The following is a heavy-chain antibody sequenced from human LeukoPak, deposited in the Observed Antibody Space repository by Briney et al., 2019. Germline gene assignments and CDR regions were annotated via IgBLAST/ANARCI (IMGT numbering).Heavy chain of an antibody. CDR2: ISYDGSNK. V-gene: IGHV3-30*03. J-gene: IGHJ2*01. D-gene: IGHD2-15*01. CDR1: GFTFSSYG. Sequence: PGRSLRLSCAASGFTFSSYGMHWVRQAPGKGLEWVAVISYDGSNKYYADSVKGRFTISRDNSKNTLYLQMNSLRAEDTAVYYCAREVVHDWYFDLWGRGTLVTVSS. CDR3: AREVVHDWYFDL.